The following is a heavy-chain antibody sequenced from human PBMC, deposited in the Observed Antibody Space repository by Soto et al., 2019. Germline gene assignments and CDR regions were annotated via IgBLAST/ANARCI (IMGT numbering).Heavy chain of an antibody. CDR1: GYSFTSYW. CDR2: IYPGDSDT. V-gene: IGHV5-51*01. J-gene: IGHJ6*02. Sequence: EVQLVQSGAEVKKPGESLKISCKGSGYSFTSYWIGWVRQMPGKGLEWMGIIYPGDSDTRYSPSFQGQVTISADKSISTAYLQWSSLKASDTAMYYCARTYYYGSGSYYNPIYYYGMDVWGQGTTVTVSS. D-gene: IGHD3-10*01. CDR3: ARTYYYGSGSYYNPIYYYGMDV.